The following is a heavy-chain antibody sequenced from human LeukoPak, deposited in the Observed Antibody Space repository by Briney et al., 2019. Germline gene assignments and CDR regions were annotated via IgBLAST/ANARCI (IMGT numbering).Heavy chain of an antibody. CDR2: IKQDGSEK. J-gene: IGHJ4*02. Sequence: PGGSLRLSCAASGFTFSSNWMSWVRKAPGKGLDWVANIKQDGSEKYYVDSVKGRFTISRDNAKNSLYLQMNSLRAEDTAVYYCARGRRWLQPDFDYWGQGTLVTVSS. V-gene: IGHV3-7*01. CDR3: ARGRRWLQPDFDY. D-gene: IGHD5-24*01. CDR1: GFTFSSNW.